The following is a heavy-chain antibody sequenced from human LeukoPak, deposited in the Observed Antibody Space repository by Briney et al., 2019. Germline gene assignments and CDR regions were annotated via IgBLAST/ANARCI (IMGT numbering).Heavy chain of an antibody. V-gene: IGHV3-21*01. Sequence: PGTSLRLSCAASGFSFSNYAMHWVRQAPGKGLEWVSSISSGSSYIYYADSVKGRFTISRDNAKNSLSLLMNSLRAEDTAVYYCARGERLVDTATTDAFDIWGQGTMVTVFS. CDR3: ARGERLVDTATTDAFDI. D-gene: IGHD5-18*01. CDR2: ISSGSSYI. CDR1: GFSFSNYA. J-gene: IGHJ3*02.